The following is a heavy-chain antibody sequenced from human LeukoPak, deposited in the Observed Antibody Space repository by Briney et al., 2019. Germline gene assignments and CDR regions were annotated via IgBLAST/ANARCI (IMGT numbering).Heavy chain of an antibody. J-gene: IGHJ4*02. CDR3: ASGLVGATLFDY. CDR2: ISGSGGST. CDR1: GFTFSSYG. V-gene: IGHV3-23*01. D-gene: IGHD1-26*01. Sequence: GGSLRLSCAASGFTFSSYGMSWVRQAPGKGLEWVSAISGSGGSTYYADSVKGRFTISRDNSKNTLYLQMNSLRAEDTAVYYCASGLVGATLFDYWGQGTLVTVSS.